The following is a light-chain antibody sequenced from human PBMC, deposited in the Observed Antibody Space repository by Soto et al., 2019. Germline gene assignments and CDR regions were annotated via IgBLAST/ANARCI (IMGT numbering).Light chain of an antibody. CDR1: SGSIASNY. Sequence: NFMLTQPHSVSESPGKTVTISCTRSSGSIASNYVQWYQQRPGSAPTTVIYEDNQRPSGVPDRFSGSIHSSSNSASLTISGLKTEDGADYYCQSYDSSNVVFGGGTKVTVL. CDR3: QSYDSSNVV. V-gene: IGLV6-57*04. CDR2: EDN. J-gene: IGLJ2*01.